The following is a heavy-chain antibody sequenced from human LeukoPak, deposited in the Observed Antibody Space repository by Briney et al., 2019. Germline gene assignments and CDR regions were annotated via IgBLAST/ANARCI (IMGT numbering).Heavy chain of an antibody. Sequence: GSLRLSCAASGFTFSSYWMSWVRQVPGKGLEWIGEINHSGSTNYNPSLKSRVTISVDTSKNQFSLKLSSVTAADTAVYYCARGGLRFLEWLLPDYYYYYMDVWGKGTTVTVSS. V-gene: IGHV4-34*01. CDR2: INHSGST. J-gene: IGHJ6*03. D-gene: IGHD3-3*01. CDR1: GFTFSSYW. CDR3: ARGGLRFLEWLLPDYYYYYMDV.